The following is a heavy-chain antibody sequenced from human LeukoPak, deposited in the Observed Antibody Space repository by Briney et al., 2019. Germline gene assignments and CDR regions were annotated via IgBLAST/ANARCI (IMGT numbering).Heavy chain of an antibody. V-gene: IGHV3-48*04. Sequence: GGSLRLSCAASGFTFSSYSMSWVRQAPGKGLEWVSYISSSSSTIYYADSVKGRFTISRDNAKNSLYLQMNSLRAEDTAVYYCARDRVVTLDYWGQGILVTVSS. J-gene: IGHJ4*02. CDR3: ARDRVVTLDY. D-gene: IGHD4-23*01. CDR2: ISSSSSTI. CDR1: GFTFSSYS.